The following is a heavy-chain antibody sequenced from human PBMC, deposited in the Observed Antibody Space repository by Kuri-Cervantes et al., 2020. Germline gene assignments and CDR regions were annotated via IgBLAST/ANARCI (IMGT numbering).Heavy chain of an antibody. V-gene: IGHV4-30-4*01. CDR2: IYYSGST. Sequence: SETLSLTCTVSGGSISSGDYYWSWIRQPPGKGLEWIGYIYYSGSTYYYPSLKSRVTISVDTSKNQFSLKLSSVTAADTAVYYCARAYLGLGKLDYWGQGTLVTVSS. J-gene: IGHJ4*02. CDR1: GGSISSGDYY. CDR3: ARAYLGLGKLDY. D-gene: IGHD7-27*01.